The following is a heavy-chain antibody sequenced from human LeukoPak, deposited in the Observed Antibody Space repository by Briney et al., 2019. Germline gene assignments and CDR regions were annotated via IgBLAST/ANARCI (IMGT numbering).Heavy chain of an antibody. V-gene: IGHV3-11*01. CDR3: ARDYGYYHEISGYFYFDY. Sequence: GGSLRLSCAASGFTFSDYNMRWIRQAPGKGLEWVSSISRSGSTKYYADSVKGRFTISRDNAKNSLFLQMNSLRAEDTAVYYCARDYGYYHEISGYFYFDYWGQGTLVTVSS. D-gene: IGHD3-22*01. CDR1: GFTFSDYN. CDR2: ISRSGSTK. J-gene: IGHJ4*02.